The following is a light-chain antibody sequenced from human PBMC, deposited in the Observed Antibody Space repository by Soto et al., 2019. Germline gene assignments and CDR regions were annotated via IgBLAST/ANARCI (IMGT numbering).Light chain of an antibody. Sequence: AIRMTQSPSSFSASTGDRVTITCRASKGISSYLAWYQQKPGKAPKLLIYAASTLQSGVPSRFRGSGSGTDFTLTISCLQSEDFATYYCQQYDSYPLTFGGGTKVEIK. CDR1: KGISSY. V-gene: IGKV1-8*01. CDR3: QQYDSYPLT. J-gene: IGKJ4*01. CDR2: AAS.